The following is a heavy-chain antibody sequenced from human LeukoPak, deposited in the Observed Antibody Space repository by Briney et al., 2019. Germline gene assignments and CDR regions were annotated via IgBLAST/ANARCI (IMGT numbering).Heavy chain of an antibody. CDR2: IIPIFGTA. D-gene: IGHD2-2*01. CDR3: ARGGFRCSSTSCYSYYYYMDV. J-gene: IGHJ6*03. Sequence: GASVKVSCKASGGTFSSYAISWVRQAPGQGLEWMGGIIPIFGTANYAQKFQGRVTITTDESTSTAYMELSSLRSEDTAVYYCARGGFRCSSTSCYSYYYYMDVWGKGTTVTVSS. CDR1: GGTFSSYA. V-gene: IGHV1-69*05.